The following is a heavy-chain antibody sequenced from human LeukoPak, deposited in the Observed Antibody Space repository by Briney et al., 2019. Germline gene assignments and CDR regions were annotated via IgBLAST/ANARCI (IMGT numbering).Heavy chain of an antibody. J-gene: IGHJ5*02. CDR1: GFTFSDYY. V-gene: IGHV3-23*01. D-gene: IGHD6-13*01. CDR2: FSGSGGST. CDR3: ARVEEAAAFNP. Sequence: PGGSLRLSCATSGFTFSDYYMSWIRQAPGKGLEWVSAFSGSGGSTYYADSVKGRFTISRDNSKNTLYLQMNSLRAEDTAVYYCARVEEAAAFNPWGQGTLVTVSS.